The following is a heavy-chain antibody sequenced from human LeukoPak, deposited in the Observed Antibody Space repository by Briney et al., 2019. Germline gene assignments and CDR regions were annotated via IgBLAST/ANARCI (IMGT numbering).Heavy chain of an antibody. Sequence: ASVKVSCKASGYTFTSYDINWVRQATGQGPEWMGWMNPNSGNTGYAQKFQGRVTITRNTSISTAYMELSSLRSEDTAVYYCARGRRCSSTSCYRAGGRYYYYMDVWGKGTTVTVSS. D-gene: IGHD2-2*01. V-gene: IGHV1-8*03. CDR1: GYTFTSYD. CDR2: MNPNSGNT. J-gene: IGHJ6*03. CDR3: ARGRRCSSTSCYRAGGRYYYYMDV.